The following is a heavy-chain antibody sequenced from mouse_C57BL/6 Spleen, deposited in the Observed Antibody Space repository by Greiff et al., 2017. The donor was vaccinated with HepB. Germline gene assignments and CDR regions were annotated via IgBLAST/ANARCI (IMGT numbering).Heavy chain of an antibody. CDR2: IYPRSGNT. Sequence: VQLQQSGAELARPGASVKLSCKASGYTFTSYGISWVKQRTGQGLEWIGEIYPRSGNTYYNEKFKGKATLTADKSSSTAYMELRSLTSEDSAVYFCARKRSYDYDGTGYYAMDYWGQGTSVTVSS. CDR3: ARKRSYDYDGTGYYAMDY. CDR1: GYTFTSYG. J-gene: IGHJ4*01. V-gene: IGHV1-81*01. D-gene: IGHD2-4*01.